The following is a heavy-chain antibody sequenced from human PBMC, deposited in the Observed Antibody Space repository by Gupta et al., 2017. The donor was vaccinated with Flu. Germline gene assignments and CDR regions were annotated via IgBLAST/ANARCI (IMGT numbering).Heavy chain of an antibody. V-gene: IGHV3-7*01. D-gene: IGHD3-22*01. CDR2: INKDGSVK. J-gene: IGHJ6*02. CDR3: ARDTRNRDRASGVGATFYYQDTRDG. Sequence: PGKGLEWVASINKDGSVKYYMDAVKGRFAISRDNAKKAIYRQMNSLRGEDTGVCYGARDTRNRDRASGVGATFYYQDTRDGWGQGTTATVS.